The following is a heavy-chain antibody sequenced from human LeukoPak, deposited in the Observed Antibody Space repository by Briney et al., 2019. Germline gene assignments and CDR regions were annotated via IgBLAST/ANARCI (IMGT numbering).Heavy chain of an antibody. Sequence: GGSLRLPCAASGFSFSNYAMTWVRQSPGKGLEWVSGVNNVGGLTYYADSVKGRFTLSRDDSRNTVYLQLNNLRVEDTAIYYCAKANWVSNADAVWWGQGTQVTVSS. J-gene: IGHJ4*01. CDR2: VNNVGGLT. D-gene: IGHD1-1*01. CDR1: GFSFSNYA. V-gene: IGHV3-23*01. CDR3: AKANWVSNADAVW.